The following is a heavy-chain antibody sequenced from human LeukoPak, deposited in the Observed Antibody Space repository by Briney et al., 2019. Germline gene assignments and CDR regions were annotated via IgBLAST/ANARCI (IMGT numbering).Heavy chain of an antibody. D-gene: IGHD2-15*01. CDR1: GFTFSSYE. CDR2: ISSSGSTI. V-gene: IGHV3-48*03. Sequence: PRGSLRLSCAASGFTFSSYEMNWVRQAPGKGLEWVLYISSSGSTIYYADSVKGRFTISRDNAKNSLYLQMNSLRAEDAAVYYCARDCGGGSCYGPYDAFDIWGQGTMVTVSS. J-gene: IGHJ3*02. CDR3: ARDCGGGSCYGPYDAFDI.